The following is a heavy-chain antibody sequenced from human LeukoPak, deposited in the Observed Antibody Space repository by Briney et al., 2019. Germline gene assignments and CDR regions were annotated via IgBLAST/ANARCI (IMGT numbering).Heavy chain of an antibody. D-gene: IGHD1-26*01. V-gene: IGHV3-21*01. CDR1: GFTFSSFG. J-gene: IGHJ6*02. CDR3: VRYRDYSYGMDV. Sequence: GGSLRLSCAASGFTFSSFGMNWVRQAPGKGLEWVSSISGSTTYVYYADSVKGRFTISRDNPKNSLYLQMNSLRAEDMALYYCVRYRDYSYGMDVWGPGTTVTVSS. CDR2: ISGSTTYV.